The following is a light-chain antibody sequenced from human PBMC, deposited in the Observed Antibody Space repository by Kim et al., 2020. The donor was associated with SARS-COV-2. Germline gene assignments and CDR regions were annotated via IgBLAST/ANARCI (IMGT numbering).Light chain of an antibody. CDR1: QSVSGW. V-gene: IGKV1-39*01. CDR3: QQSYNFPRT. J-gene: IGKJ1*01. CDR2: RTS. Sequence: ASVGDRVTITCRASQSVSGWLNWYQQTPGKAPHLLIYRTSTLQTGVPPRFSGSASGTDFTLTINTLQPEDFATYYCQQSYNFPRTFGQGTKVDIK.